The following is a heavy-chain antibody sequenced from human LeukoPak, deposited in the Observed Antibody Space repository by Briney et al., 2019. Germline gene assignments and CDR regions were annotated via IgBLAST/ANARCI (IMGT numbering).Heavy chain of an antibody. J-gene: IGHJ4*02. CDR2: IIPILGIA. Sequence: AASVKVSCKASGGTFSSYAISWVRQAPGQGLEWMGRIIPILGIANYAQKFQGRVTITADKSTSTAYMELSSLRSEDTAVYYCARVDSSGWCQVGGYFDYWGQGTLVTVSS. CDR1: GGTFSSYA. D-gene: IGHD6-19*01. CDR3: ARVDSSGWCQVGGYFDY. V-gene: IGHV1-69*04.